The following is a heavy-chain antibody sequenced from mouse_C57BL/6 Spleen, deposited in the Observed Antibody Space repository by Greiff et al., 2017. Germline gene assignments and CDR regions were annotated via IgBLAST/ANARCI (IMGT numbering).Heavy chain of an antibody. J-gene: IGHJ3*01. Sequence: QVQLQQPGAELVKPGASVTMSCKASGYTFTSYWITWVKQRPGQGLEWIGDIYPGSGSTNYNEKFKSKATLTVDTSSSTAYMQISSLTSEDSADYYCARGHYDYVWFAYWGKGTLVTVSA. D-gene: IGHD2-4*01. CDR3: ARGHYDYVWFAY. CDR2: IYPGSGST. V-gene: IGHV1-55*01. CDR1: GYTFTSYW.